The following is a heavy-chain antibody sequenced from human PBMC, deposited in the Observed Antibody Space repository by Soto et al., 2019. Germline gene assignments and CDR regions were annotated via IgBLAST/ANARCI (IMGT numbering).Heavy chain of an antibody. CDR2: ISYDGSNK. CDR3: AKGAKGGMDV. CDR1: GFTFSSCG. Sequence: QVQLVESGGGVVQPGRSLRLSCAASGFTFSSCGMHWVRQAPGKGLEWVAVISYDGSNKYYADSVKGRFTISRDNSKNTLYLQMNSLRAEDTAVYYCAKGAKGGMDVWGQGTTVTVSS. J-gene: IGHJ6*02. V-gene: IGHV3-30*18.